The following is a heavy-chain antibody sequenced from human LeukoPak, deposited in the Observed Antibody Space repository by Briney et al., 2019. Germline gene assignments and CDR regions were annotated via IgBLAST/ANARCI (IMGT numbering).Heavy chain of an antibody. J-gene: IGHJ4*02. CDR1: GITFSSYA. Sequence: GGSLRLSCAASGITFSSYAMSWVRQAPGKGLEWVSVVSESGGSTHYADSVKGRFTISRDNSKNTLYLEMNRLRAEDTAVYYCAKDTAQGYTYGTIEQGYWGQGTLVTVSS. V-gene: IGHV3-23*01. D-gene: IGHD5-18*01. CDR3: AKDTAQGYTYGTIEQGY. CDR2: VSESGGST.